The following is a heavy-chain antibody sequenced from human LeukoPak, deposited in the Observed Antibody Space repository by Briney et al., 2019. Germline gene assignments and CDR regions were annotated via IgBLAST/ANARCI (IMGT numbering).Heavy chain of an antibody. CDR1: GGTFSSYA. Sequence: ASVKVSCKASGGTFSSYAISWVRQAPGQGLEWMGWINPDSGGTNYAQKFHGRVTMTGDTSISTAYMDLSRLRSDDTAVYYCARAVKTKYSSSWYDYWGQGTLVTVSS. CDR2: INPDSGGT. V-gene: IGHV1-2*02. CDR3: ARAVKTKYSSSWYDY. D-gene: IGHD6-13*01. J-gene: IGHJ4*02.